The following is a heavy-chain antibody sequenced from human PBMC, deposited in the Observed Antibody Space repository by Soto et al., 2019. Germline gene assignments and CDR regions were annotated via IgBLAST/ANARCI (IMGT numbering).Heavy chain of an antibody. CDR2: MFYTGTT. J-gene: IGHJ5*02. D-gene: IGHD2-2*01. CDR1: VCSIIRVCYY. CDR3: ARVVRFCSSKSRRRRNWLEH. Sequence: SETRSRTCSLSVCSIIRVCYYLSLVREPPWKCLELIGYMFYTGTTYYNPSLKSRITISMDTSKNQFSLRLTSVTAADTAEYHCARVVRFCSSKSRRRRNWLEHWGKGHRVNVS. V-gene: IGHV4-30-4*01.